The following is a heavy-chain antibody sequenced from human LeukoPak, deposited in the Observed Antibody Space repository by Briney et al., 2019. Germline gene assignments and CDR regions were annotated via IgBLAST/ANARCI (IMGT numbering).Heavy chain of an antibody. CDR3: ARKLYYYDTNPAGWFDP. Sequence: GGSLRLSCAASGFTFSRYWMSWVRQAPGKGLEWVATIKQDGSDEYYVDSVKGRFTISRDNAKNSLYLQIDGLRAEDTAVYHCARKLYYYDTNPAGWFDPWGQGTLVTVSS. CDR1: GFTFSRYW. J-gene: IGHJ5*02. V-gene: IGHV3-7*01. D-gene: IGHD3-22*01. CDR2: IKQDGSDE.